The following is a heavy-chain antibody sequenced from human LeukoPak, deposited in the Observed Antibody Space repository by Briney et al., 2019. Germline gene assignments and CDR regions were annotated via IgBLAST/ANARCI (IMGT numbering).Heavy chain of an antibody. D-gene: IGHD1-26*01. CDR3: AKAGRSGSLHY. Sequence: HAGGSLRLSCAASGFTFSTYAMSWVRQAPGKGLEWVSAISGYGGSTYYADSVKGRFTISRDNSENTLYLQMNSLRAEDTAVYYCAKAGRSGSLHYWGQGTLVTVSS. V-gene: IGHV3-23*01. CDR1: GFTFSTYA. J-gene: IGHJ4*02. CDR2: ISGYGGST.